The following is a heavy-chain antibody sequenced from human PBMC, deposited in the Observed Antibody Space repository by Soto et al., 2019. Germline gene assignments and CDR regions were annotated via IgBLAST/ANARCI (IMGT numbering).Heavy chain of an antibody. Sequence: GGSLRLSCAASGFTFSNAWMSWVRQAPGKGLEWVGRIKSKTDGGTTDYAAPVKGRFTISRDDSKNTLYLQMNSLKTEDTAVYYCYGLVVPAANYYYYMDVWGKGTTVTVSS. D-gene: IGHD2-2*01. CDR3: YGLVVPAANYYYYMDV. CDR1: GFTFSNAW. J-gene: IGHJ6*03. CDR2: IKSKTDGGTT. V-gene: IGHV3-15*01.